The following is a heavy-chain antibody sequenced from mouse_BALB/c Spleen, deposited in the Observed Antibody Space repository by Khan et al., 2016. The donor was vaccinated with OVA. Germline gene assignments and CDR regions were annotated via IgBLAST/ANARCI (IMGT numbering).Heavy chain of an antibody. J-gene: IGHJ3*01. CDR2: VNSDGDYT. CDR1: GFTFSTYA. D-gene: IGHD2-1*01. Sequence: EVQLVESGGGLVKPGGSLKLSCAASGFTFSTYAMSWVRQTPERRLEWVATVNSDGDYTFYPDNVTGRVTISRDNAKNTLYRQLSSLRSEDTAMYYFARAAYGNFAYWGQGTLVTVSA. CDR3: ARAAYGNFAY. V-gene: IGHV5-9-3*01.